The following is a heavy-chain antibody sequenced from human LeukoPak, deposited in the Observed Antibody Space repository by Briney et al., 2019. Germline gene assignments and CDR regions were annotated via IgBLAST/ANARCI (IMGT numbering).Heavy chain of an antibody. V-gene: IGHV4-4*02. CDR3: ARPQHDALDI. CDR1: GDSITSSNW. D-gene: IGHD1-1*01. CDR2: IYRSGST. J-gene: IGHJ3*02. Sequence: SGTLSLTCAVSGDSITSSNWWSWVRQSPGKGLEWIGEIYRSGSTNYKSSLKSRVTISVDTSKSQFSLKLSSVTAADTAVYYCARPQHDALDIWGQGTMVTVSS.